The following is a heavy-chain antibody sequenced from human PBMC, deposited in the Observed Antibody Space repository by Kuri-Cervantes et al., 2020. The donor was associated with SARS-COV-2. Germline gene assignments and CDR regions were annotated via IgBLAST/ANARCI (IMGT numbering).Heavy chain of an antibody. Sequence: ASVKVSCKASGYTFTSYGISWVRQAPGQGLEWMGWISAYNGNTNYAQKLQGRVIMTTDTSTSTAYMELRSLRSDDTAVYYCARAQTVLNWFDPWGQGTLVTVSS. V-gene: IGHV1-18*01. CDR1: GYTFTSYG. CDR3: ARAQTVLNWFDP. D-gene: IGHD1-14*01. CDR2: ISAYNGNT. J-gene: IGHJ5*02.